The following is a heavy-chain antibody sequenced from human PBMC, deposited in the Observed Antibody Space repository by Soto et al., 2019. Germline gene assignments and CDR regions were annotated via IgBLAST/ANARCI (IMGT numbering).Heavy chain of an antibody. CDR2: FSRGKTT. D-gene: IGHD3-22*01. CDR3: AGGRGYYDTHGYSGYYFDA. J-gene: IGHJ4*02. CDR1: GFTVSNKY. Sequence: EVQLVESGGGLVQPGGSLRLSCAASGFTVSNKYMRWVRQASGKGLECVSFFSRGKTTYYAAYVKGRFTISRNNSKNTLYLQIDSLRAEDTAVYYCAGGRGYYDTHGYSGYYFDAWGQGALVTVTS. V-gene: IGHV3-53*01.